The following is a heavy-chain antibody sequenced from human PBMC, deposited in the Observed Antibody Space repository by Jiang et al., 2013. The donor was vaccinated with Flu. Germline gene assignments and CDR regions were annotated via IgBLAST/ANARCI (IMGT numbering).Heavy chain of an antibody. J-gene: IGHJ5*02. V-gene: IGHV1-69*04. CDR2: IIPILGIA. CDR3: ARDNPITIFGVVIIGWFDP. CDR1: GGTFSSYA. Sequence: QSGAEVKKPGSSVKVSCKASGGTFSSYAISWVRQAPGRGLEWMGRIIPILGIANYAQKFQGRVTITADKSTSTAYMELSSLRSEDTAVYYCARDNPITIFGVVIIGWFDPWGQGTLVTVSS. D-gene: IGHD3-3*01.